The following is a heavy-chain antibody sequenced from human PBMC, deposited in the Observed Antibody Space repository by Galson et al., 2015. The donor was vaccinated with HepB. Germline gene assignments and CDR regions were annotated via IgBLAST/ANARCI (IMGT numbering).Heavy chain of an antibody. CDR2: IYTSGST. CDR3: ARTPADIVVVPAYYYYYMDV. J-gene: IGHJ6*03. Sequence: TLSLTCTVSGGSISSGSYYWSWIRQPAGKGLEWIGRIYTSGSTNYNPSLKSRVTMSVDTSKNQFSLKLSSVTAADTAVYYCARTPADIVVVPAYYYYYMDVWGKGTTVTVSS. CDR1: GGSISSGSYY. V-gene: IGHV4-61*02. D-gene: IGHD2-2*01.